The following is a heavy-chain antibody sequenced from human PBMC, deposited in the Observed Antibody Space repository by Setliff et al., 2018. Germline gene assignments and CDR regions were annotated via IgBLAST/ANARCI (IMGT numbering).Heavy chain of an antibody. J-gene: IGHJ5*02. CDR3: ARDGASWLNWFDP. D-gene: IGHD2-2*01. CDR2: INPKSGVT. Sequence: ASVKVSCKASGYSFTDYYMHWVRQVPGRGLEWMGCINPKSGVTKYAQKFQGRVTMTRDTSITAAYLALSSLRYDDTAVYYCARDGASWLNWFDPWGQGTQVTVSS. V-gene: IGHV1-2*02. CDR1: GYSFTDYY.